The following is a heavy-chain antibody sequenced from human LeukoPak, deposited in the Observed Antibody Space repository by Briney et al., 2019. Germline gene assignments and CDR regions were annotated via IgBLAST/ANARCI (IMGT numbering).Heavy chain of an antibody. CDR3: ARDFEQQLVISFDY. Sequence: GGSLRLSCAASGFTFSSYSMTWVRQASGKGLEWASSISSSSSYIYYADSVKGRFTISRDNSKNTLYLQMNSLRAEDTAVYYCARDFEQQLVISFDYWGQGTLVTVSS. D-gene: IGHD6-13*01. CDR1: GFTFSSYS. CDR2: ISSSSSYI. J-gene: IGHJ4*02. V-gene: IGHV3-21*01.